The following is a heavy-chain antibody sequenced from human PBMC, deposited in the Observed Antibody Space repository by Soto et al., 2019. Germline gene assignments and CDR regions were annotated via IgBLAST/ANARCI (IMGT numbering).Heavy chain of an antibody. Sequence: SEILSLTCTVSGGSISSYYWSRIRQPPGEGLEWIGYIYYSGSTNYNPSLKSRVTISVDTSKNQFSLKLSSVTAADTAVYYCARRLRWGSGMDVWGQGTTVTVSS. V-gene: IGHV4-59*01. CDR3: ARRLRWGSGMDV. J-gene: IGHJ6*02. D-gene: IGHD4-17*01. CDR1: GGSISSYY. CDR2: IYYSGST.